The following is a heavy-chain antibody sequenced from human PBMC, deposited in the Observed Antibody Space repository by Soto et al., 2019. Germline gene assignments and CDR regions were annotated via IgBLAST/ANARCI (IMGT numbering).Heavy chain of an antibody. V-gene: IGHV3-11*01. CDR2: ISSSGSTR. D-gene: IGHD2-15*01. CDR3: ASPETLGYCSGGSSGSRDFAY. Sequence: GGSLRLACADSGFTFSDYYMSWIRQAPGKGLGWVSYISSSGSTRYYADSVKGRFTISRDNAKDSLYLQMNSLRAEDTAVYYCASPETLGYCSGGSSGSRDFAYCGQGTLVTVSS. J-gene: IGHJ4*02. CDR1: GFTFSDYY.